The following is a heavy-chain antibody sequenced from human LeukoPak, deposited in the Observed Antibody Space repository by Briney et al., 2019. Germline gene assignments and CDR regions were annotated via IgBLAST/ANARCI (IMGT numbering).Heavy chain of an antibody. J-gene: IGHJ6*03. CDR2: IYTSGST. Sequence: SETLSLTCAVYGGSFSGYYWSWIRQPAGKGLEWIGRIYTSGSTNYNPSLKSRVTISVDTSKNQFSLKLSSVTAADTAMYYCARSGTSGWGYYYYYMDVWGKGTTVTVSS. CDR3: ARSGTSGWGYYYYYMDV. D-gene: IGHD6-19*01. CDR1: GGSFSGYY. V-gene: IGHV4-59*10.